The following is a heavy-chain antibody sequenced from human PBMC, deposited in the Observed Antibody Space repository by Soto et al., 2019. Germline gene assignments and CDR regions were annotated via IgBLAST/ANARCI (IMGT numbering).Heavy chain of an antibody. CDR3: ARGYYTSWYWFDR. V-gene: IGHV4-61*08. CDR2: IYYSGST. D-gene: IGHD6-13*01. CDR1: GGSVSTGVHY. Sequence: QVQLQESGPGLVKPSETLSLTCTVSVSGGSVSTGVHYWSWIRQPPGKGLEWIGYIYYSGSTNYNPSFNSRVTISVDTSKNQFSLKLTSVTAADTAVYYCARGYYTSWYWFDRWGRGTLVTVSS. J-gene: IGHJ2*01.